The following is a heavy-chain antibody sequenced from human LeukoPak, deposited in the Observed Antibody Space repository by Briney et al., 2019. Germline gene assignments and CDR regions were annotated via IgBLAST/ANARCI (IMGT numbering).Heavy chain of an antibody. CDR1: GGSISSYS. J-gene: IGHJ2*01. CDR3: ARQDSDYGDWYFDL. CDR2: ISASGST. V-gene: IGHV4-4*07. Sequence: SETLSLTCTVSGGSISSYSWSWIRQPAGKGLEWIGRISASGSTNYNPSLKSRVTISVDTSKNQFSLKLSSVTAADTAVYYCARQDSDYGDWYFDLWGRGTLVTVSS. D-gene: IGHD4-17*01.